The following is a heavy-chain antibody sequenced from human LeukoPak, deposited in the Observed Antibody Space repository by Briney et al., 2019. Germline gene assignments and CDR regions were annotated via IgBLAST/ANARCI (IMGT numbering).Heavy chain of an antibody. CDR1: GFTFSSYV. CDR2: ISDSGGST. V-gene: IGHV3-23*01. D-gene: IGHD1-1*01. J-gene: IGHJ6*03. CDR3: AKDGYDYYYYYMDV. Sequence: GGSLRLSCAASGFTFSSYVMSWVRQALGKGLEWVSAISDSGGSTYYADSVQGRFTISRDNSKNTLYLQMNILRAEDMAVYYCAKDGYDYYYYYMDVWGKGTTVTVSS.